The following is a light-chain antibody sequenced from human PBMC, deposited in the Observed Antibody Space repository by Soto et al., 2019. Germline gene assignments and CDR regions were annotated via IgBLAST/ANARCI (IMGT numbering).Light chain of an antibody. J-gene: IGKJ4*01. CDR3: QQYGSCTSGGT. CDR2: AAS. Sequence: VLTQSPDTLSLSPGESATLSCRASQSVRSSYLAWYQQPPGQTPRLLIYAASSRATGIPDRFSGSGSGTDFSLTISRLEAEDFAVYYCQQYGSCTSGGTFGGGPRW. V-gene: IGKV3-20*01. CDR1: QSVRSSY.